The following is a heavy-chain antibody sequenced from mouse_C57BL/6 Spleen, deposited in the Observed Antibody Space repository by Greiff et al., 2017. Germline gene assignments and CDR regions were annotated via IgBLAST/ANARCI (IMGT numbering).Heavy chain of an antibody. D-gene: IGHD3-2*02. CDR1: GYTFTDHT. J-gene: IGHJ3*01. CDR3: ARWTAQGRFAY. Sequence: VKLMESDAELVKPGASVKISCKVSGYTFTDHTIHWMKQRPEQGLEWIGYIYPRDGSTKYNKKFKGKATLTADKSSSTAYMQLSSLTSEDSAVYYCARWTAQGRFAYWGQGTLVTVSA. V-gene: IGHV1-78*01. CDR2: IYPRDGST.